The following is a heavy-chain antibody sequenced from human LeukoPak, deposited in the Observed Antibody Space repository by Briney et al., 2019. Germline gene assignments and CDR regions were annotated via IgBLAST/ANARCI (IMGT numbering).Heavy chain of an antibody. J-gene: IGHJ4*02. D-gene: IGHD5-18*01. V-gene: IGHV4-34*01. CDR2: INHSGST. CDR1: GGSFSGYY. CDR3: ARGVVDTAMVTIVGLDY. Sequence: SETLSLTCAVYGGSFSGYYWSWIRQPPEKGLEWIGEINHSGSTNYNPSLKSRVTISVDTSKNQFSLKLSSVTAADTAVYYCARGVVDTAMVTIVGLDYWGQGTLVTVSS.